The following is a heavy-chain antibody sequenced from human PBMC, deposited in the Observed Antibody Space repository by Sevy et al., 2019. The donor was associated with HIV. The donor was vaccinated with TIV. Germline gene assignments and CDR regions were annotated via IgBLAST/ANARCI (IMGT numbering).Heavy chain of an antibody. CDR1: GFTFSSYA. J-gene: IGHJ6*03. CDR2: ISGSGSST. D-gene: IGHD1-1*01. CDR3: AKDNKDGTFYYYYYMDV. Sequence: GVSLRLSCVASGFTFSSYAMSWVRQVPGKGLEWVSAISGSGSSTYYADSVKGRFTISRDNLRHTLYLQMNSLRAEDTAVYYCAKDNKDGTFYYYYYMDVWGKGTTVTVSS. V-gene: IGHV3-23*01.